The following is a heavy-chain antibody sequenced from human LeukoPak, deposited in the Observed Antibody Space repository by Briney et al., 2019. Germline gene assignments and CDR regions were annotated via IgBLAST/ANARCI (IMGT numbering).Heavy chain of an antibody. CDR2: INPNSGGT. Sequence: ASVKVSCKASGYTFTGYYMHWVRQAPGQGLGWMGRINPNSGGTNYAQKFQGRVTMTRDTSISTAYMELSRLRSDDTAVYYCARGSCVTIFGVVRACYYGMDVWGQGTTVTVSS. CDR1: GYTFTGYY. V-gene: IGHV1-2*06. D-gene: IGHD3-3*01. J-gene: IGHJ6*02. CDR3: ARGSCVTIFGVVRACYYGMDV.